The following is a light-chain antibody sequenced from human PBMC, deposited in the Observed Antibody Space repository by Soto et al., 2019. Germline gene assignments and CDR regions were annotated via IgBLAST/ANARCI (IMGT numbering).Light chain of an antibody. V-gene: IGKV1-33*01. J-gene: IGKJ5*01. Sequence: DIQMTQSPSSLSASVGDRVTITCQASQNINNYLNWYQQQPGRAPKLLIYDASNLEAGVPSMFRGSGSGTDFTFTSSRLQPEDIATYYCQQYENLPTFGQGTRLEIK. CDR2: DAS. CDR3: QQYENLPT. CDR1: QNINNY.